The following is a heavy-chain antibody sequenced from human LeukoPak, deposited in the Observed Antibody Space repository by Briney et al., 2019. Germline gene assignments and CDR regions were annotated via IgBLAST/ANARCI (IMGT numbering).Heavy chain of an antibody. J-gene: IGHJ4*02. V-gene: IGHV3-23*01. CDR2: ISDSGGST. D-gene: IGHD1-26*01. CDR3: AKEWEGVPLDY. Sequence: GGSLRLSCAASGFTFSSYGMSWVRQAPGKGLEWVSTISDSGGSTYYADSVKGRFTIYRDNSKNTLNLQMNSLRVEDTAVYYCAKEWEGVPLDYWGQGTLVTVSS. CDR1: GFTFSSYG.